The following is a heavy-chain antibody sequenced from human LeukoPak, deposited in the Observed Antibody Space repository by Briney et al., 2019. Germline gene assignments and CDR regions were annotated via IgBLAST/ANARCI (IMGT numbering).Heavy chain of an antibody. CDR3: AKDPTAGWGYGGNRHYFDY. J-gene: IGHJ4*02. D-gene: IGHD4-23*01. CDR2: ISYDGSNK. CDR1: GFTFSSYG. Sequence: PGGSLRLSCAASGFTFSSYGMHWVRQAPGKGREWVAVISYDGSNKYYADSVKGRFTISRDNSKNTLYLQMNSLRAEDTAVYYCAKDPTAGWGYGGNRHYFDYWGQGTLVTVSS. V-gene: IGHV3-30*18.